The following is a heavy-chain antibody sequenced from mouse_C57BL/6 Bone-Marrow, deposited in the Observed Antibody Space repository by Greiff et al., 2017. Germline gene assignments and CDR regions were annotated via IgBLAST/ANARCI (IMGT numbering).Heavy chain of an antibody. CDR3: ARDYGSPHWYIDV. CDR2: ISYSGNT. J-gene: IGHJ1*03. V-gene: IGHV3-1*01. D-gene: IGHD1-1*01. Sequence: VQLQQSGPGMVKPSQSLSLTCTVTGYSITSGYDWHWIRHFPGNKLEWMGYISYSGNTNYNHSLKSQIYITHDTSKNHFFLKLNSVTTEDKATYYYARDYGSPHWYIDVWGTGTAVTVSA. CDR1: GYSITSGYD.